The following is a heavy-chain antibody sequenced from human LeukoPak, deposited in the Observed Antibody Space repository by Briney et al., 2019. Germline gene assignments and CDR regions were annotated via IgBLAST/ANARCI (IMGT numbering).Heavy chain of an antibody. Sequence: SQTLSLTCAISGDSVSSNSAARNWIRQSPSRGLEWLGRTYYRSKWYNDYAVSVKSRITINPDTSKNQFSLQLNSVTPEDTAVYYCARGVESGYEPNNWFDPWGQGTLVTVSS. CDR3: ARGVESGYEPNNWFDP. CDR2: TYYRSKWYN. J-gene: IGHJ5*02. D-gene: IGHD5-12*01. V-gene: IGHV6-1*01. CDR1: GDSVSSNSAA.